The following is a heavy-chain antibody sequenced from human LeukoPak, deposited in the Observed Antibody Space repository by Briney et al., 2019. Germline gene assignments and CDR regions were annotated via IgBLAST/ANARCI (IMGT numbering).Heavy chain of an antibody. CDR2: INPYDGST. Sequence: ASLKVSCKASGYTFSNYYVHWVRQAPGQGLEWMGVINPYDGSTNSAQRFQGRLTMTRDTPTSTVYMELSSLTSEDTAVYYCTRYSGSYWSFDYWGQGTLVTVSS. J-gene: IGHJ4*02. V-gene: IGHV1-46*01. CDR3: TRYSGSYWSFDY. CDR1: GYTFSNYY. D-gene: IGHD1-26*01.